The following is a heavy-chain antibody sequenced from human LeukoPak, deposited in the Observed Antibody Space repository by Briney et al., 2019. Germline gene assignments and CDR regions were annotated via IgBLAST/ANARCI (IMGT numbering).Heavy chain of an antibody. CDR2: IRSKAYGGTT. J-gene: IGHJ4*02. Sequence: GGSLRLSCTASGFTFGDYAMSWFRQAPGKGLEWVGFIRSKAYGGTTEYAASVKGRFTISRDDSKSIAYLQMNSLKTEDTAVYYCTRVGGIPRRHRSSLYCSGGSCYYFDYWGQGTLVTVSS. V-gene: IGHV3-49*03. CDR1: GFTFGDYA. D-gene: IGHD2-15*01. CDR3: TRVGGIPRRHRSSLYCSGGSCYYFDY.